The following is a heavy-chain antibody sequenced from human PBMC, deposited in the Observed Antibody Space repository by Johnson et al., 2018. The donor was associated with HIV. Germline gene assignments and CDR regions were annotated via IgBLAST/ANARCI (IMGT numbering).Heavy chain of an antibody. D-gene: IGHD1-20*01. Sequence: QVQLVESGGGVVQPGRSLRLSCAASGFTFSSYGMHWVRQAPGKGLEWVAVIWYDGSTKYYADSVKGRFTISRDNSKNTLYLQMNSLRAEDTAVYYCAKGGYNWKFDGFDIWGQGTMVTVSS. J-gene: IGHJ3*02. CDR2: IWYDGSTK. V-gene: IGHV3-33*06. CDR1: GFTFSSYG. CDR3: AKGGYNWKFDGFDI.